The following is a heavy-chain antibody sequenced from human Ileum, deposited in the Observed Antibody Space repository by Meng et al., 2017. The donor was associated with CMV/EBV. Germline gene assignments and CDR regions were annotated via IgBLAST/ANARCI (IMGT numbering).Heavy chain of an antibody. V-gene: IGHV4-31*02. Sequence: SGGSISSGGYYWSWIRQHPGKGLEWIGYIYYSGSTYYNPSLKSRVTISVDTSKNQFSLRLTSMTAADTAVYYCATWAAVAGTVAFDYWGQGALVTVSS. D-gene: IGHD6-19*01. CDR2: IYYSGST. J-gene: IGHJ4*02. CDR1: GGSISSGGYY. CDR3: ATWAAVAGTVAFDY.